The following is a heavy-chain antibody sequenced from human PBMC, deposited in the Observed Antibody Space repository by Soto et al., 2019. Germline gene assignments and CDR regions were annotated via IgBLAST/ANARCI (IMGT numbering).Heavy chain of an antibody. V-gene: IGHV3-7*03. D-gene: IGHD3-22*01. J-gene: IGHJ4*02. CDR2: IKQDGSEK. CDR3: ARGPRYYYDSSGYPYYFDY. Sequence: GGSLRLSCAASGFTFSSYWMSWVGQAPGKGLAWVANIKQDGSEKYYVDSVKGRFTISRDNAKNSLYLQMNSLRAEDTAVYYCARGPRYYYDSSGYPYYFDYWGQGTLVTVSS. CDR1: GFTFSSYW.